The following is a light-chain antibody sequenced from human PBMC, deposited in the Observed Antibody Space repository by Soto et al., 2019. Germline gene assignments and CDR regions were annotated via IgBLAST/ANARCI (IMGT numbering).Light chain of an antibody. Sequence: EIVLTQSPGTLSLSPGERATLSCRASQSVRSYLAWYQQKPGQAPRILIYDASNRATGIPARFRGSGSATDFTLTISSLEPEDFAVYYCQQRSSWPPTFGQGTKVEIK. V-gene: IGKV3-11*01. CDR3: QQRSSWPPT. CDR1: QSVRSY. CDR2: DAS. J-gene: IGKJ1*01.